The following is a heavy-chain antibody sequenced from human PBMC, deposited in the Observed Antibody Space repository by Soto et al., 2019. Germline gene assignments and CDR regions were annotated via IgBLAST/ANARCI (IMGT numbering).Heavy chain of an antibody. CDR1: GFTFSSYG. V-gene: IGHV3-30*18. Sequence: GGSLRLSCAASGFTFSSYGMHWVRQAPGKGLEWVAVISYDGSNKYYADSVKGRFAISRDNSKNTLYLQMNGLRAEDTAVYYCAKDQWYCSSTSCYGMDVWGQGTTVTVSS. D-gene: IGHD2-2*01. CDR3: AKDQWYCSSTSCYGMDV. J-gene: IGHJ6*02. CDR2: ISYDGSNK.